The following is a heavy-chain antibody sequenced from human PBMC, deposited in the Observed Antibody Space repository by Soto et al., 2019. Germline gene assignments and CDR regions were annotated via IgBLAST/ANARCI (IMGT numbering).Heavy chain of an antibody. CDR1: GFTFSSYS. V-gene: IGHV3-21*01. CDR2: ISSSSSYI. J-gene: IGHJ3*02. Sequence: GGALTRSGAPSGFTFSSYSMNSDHQAPGKGLEWVSSISSSSSYIYYADSVKGRFTISRDNAKNSLYLQMNSLRAEDTAVYYCASGAHARDAFDIWGQGTMVTV. CDR3: ASGAHARDAFDI.